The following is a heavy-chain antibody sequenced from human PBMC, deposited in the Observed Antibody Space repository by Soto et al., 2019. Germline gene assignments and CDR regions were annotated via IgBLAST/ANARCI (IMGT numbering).Heavy chain of an antibody. CDR2: TSYAGSNN. CDR3: ARWGTTGGLDV. J-gene: IGHJ4*02. V-gene: IGHV3-33*05. D-gene: IGHD3-16*01. CDR1: GFTFRSYV. Sequence: QVQLVESGGGVVQPGTSLRLSCVGSGFTFRSYVIHWVRQAPGKGLEWVALTSYAGSNNFYGDSVKGRFTISRHNPRNTVELQMDSLRFEDTALYYCARWGTTGGLDVWGQGTLVSVSS.